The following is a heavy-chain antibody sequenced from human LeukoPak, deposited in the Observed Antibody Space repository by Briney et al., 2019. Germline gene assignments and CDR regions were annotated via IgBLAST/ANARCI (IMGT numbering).Heavy chain of an antibody. CDR2: ISGSGDNT. CDR3: AKSWDTAMPKDY. CDR1: GFTFSSYA. J-gene: IGHJ4*02. D-gene: IGHD5-18*01. Sequence: GGSLRLSCAASGFTFSSYAMSWVRQVPGKGLEWVSVISGSGDNTYYADSVKGRFTISRDNSKNTLYLQMNSLRAEDTAVYYCAKSWDTAMPKDYWGQGTLVTVSS. V-gene: IGHV3-23*01.